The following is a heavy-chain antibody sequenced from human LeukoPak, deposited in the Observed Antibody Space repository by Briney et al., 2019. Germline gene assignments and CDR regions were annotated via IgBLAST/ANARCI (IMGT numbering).Heavy chain of an antibody. Sequence: PVKVSCKASGGTFSSYAISWVRQAPGQGLEWMGRIIPILNIANYAQKFQGRVTITADKSTSTAYMELSSLRSEDTAVYYCVALLLGYCSNASCYPFDYWGQGTLVTVSS. CDR3: VALLLGYCSNASCYPFDY. CDR1: GGTFSSYA. J-gene: IGHJ4*02. CDR2: IIPILNIA. V-gene: IGHV1-69*04. D-gene: IGHD2-2*01.